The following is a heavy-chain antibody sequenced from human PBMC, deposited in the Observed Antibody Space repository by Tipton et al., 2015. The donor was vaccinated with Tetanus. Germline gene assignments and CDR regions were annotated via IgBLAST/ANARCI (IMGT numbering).Heavy chain of an antibody. Sequence: SLRLSCAASGFTVSSNYMSWVRQAPGKGLEWVSVIYSGGSTYYADSGKGRFTISRDNSKNTLYLQMISLRAEDTAVYYCARVGPYGSGSIDYWGQGTLVAVSS. V-gene: IGHV3-53*01. J-gene: IGHJ4*02. CDR1: GFTVSSNY. D-gene: IGHD3-10*01. CDR2: IYSGGST. CDR3: ARVGPYGSGSIDY.